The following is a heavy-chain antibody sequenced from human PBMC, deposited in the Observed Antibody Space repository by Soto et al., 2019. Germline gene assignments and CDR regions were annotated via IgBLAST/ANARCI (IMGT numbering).Heavy chain of an antibody. D-gene: IGHD6-19*01. CDR1: GFTFSSYW. J-gene: IGHJ4*02. Sequence: EVQLVESGGGLVQPGGSLRVSCAASGFTFSSYWMHWVRQAPGKGLVWVSRINSDGSSTSYADSGKGRFTISRDNAKNTLYFQMNSLRAEDTAIYYCARRGAVAGLHYWGQGTLVTVSS. CDR2: INSDGSST. CDR3: ARRGAVAGLHY. V-gene: IGHV3-74*01.